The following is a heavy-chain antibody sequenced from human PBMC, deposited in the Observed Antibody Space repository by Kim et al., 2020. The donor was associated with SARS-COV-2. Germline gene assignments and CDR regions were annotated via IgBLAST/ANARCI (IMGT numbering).Heavy chain of an antibody. CDR3: ARETVGATTELDY. Sequence: GGSLRLSCAASGFTFSSYWMHWVRQAPGKGLVWVSRIHRDGSSTSYADSVKCRFTISRDNAKNTLYLQMNSLRVDDTAVYYCARETVGATTELDYWGQGT. J-gene: IGHJ4*02. CDR1: GFTFSSYW. CDR2: IHRDGSST. V-gene: IGHV3-74*01. D-gene: IGHD1-26*01.